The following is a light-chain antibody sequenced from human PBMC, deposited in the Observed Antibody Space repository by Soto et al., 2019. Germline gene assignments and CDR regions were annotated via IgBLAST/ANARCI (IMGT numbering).Light chain of an antibody. CDR3: QSYDSSLSGWV. CDR2: GNS. V-gene: IGLV1-40*01. J-gene: IGLJ3*02. CDR1: SSKIGAGYD. Sequence: QSVLTQPPSVSGAPGQRVTISCTGSSSKIGAGYDVHWYQQLPGTAPKLLIYGNSNRPSGVPDRFSGSKCGTSASLAITGLQAEDEADYYCQSYDSSLSGWVFGGGTKLTVL.